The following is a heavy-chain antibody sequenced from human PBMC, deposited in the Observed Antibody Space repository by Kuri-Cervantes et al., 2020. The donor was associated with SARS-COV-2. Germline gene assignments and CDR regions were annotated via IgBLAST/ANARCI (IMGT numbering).Heavy chain of an antibody. V-gene: IGHV4-61*01. J-gene: IGHJ3*02. CDR1: GGSVSSGSYY. Sequence: SETLSLTCTVSGGSVSSGSYYWSWIRQPPGKGLEWIGYIYYSGSTNYNPSLKSRVTISVDTSKNQFSLKLSSVTAADTAVYYCAREHSGYEFGGFSEHAFDIWGQGTMVTVSS. CDR2: IYYSGST. D-gene: IGHD5-12*01. CDR3: AREHSGYEFGGFSEHAFDI.